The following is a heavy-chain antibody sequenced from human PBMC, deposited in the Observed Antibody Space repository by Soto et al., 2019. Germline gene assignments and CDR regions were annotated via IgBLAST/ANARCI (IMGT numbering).Heavy chain of an antibody. CDR2: ISAYNGNT. CDR3: ARVGLGYCSSTSCGGGPLYAFDI. J-gene: IGHJ3*02. V-gene: IGHV1-18*01. CDR1: GYTFTSYG. Sequence: QVQLVQSGAEVKKPGASVKVSCKASGYTFTSYGISWVRQAPGQGLEWMGWISAYNGNTNYAQKPQGRGTLTTDTSTSTAYMELRSLRSEDTAVYYCARVGLGYCSSTSCGGGPLYAFDIWGQGTMVTVSS. D-gene: IGHD2-2*01.